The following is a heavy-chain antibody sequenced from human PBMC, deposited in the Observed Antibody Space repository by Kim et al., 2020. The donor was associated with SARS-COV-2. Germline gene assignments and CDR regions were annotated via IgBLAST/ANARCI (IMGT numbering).Heavy chain of an antibody. J-gene: IGHJ6*02. CDR2: ISYDGTT. CDR3: ARALPGWVGFDV. D-gene: IGHD3-10*01. Sequence: SETLSLTCAVSGDSITTINYWNWVRQPPGKGLEWIGEISYDGTTKYNPSLKSRVTMSLGRSNHHVSLQLYSVTAAATAVYYCARALPGWVGFDVWAPGT. V-gene: IGHV4-4*02. CDR1: GDSITTINY.